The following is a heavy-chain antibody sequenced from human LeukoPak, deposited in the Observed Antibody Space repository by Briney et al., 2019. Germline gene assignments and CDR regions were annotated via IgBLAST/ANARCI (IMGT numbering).Heavy chain of an antibody. CDR1: GFAFSDSW. D-gene: IGHD1-26*01. V-gene: IGHV3-21*01. Sequence: GGSLRLSCAASGFAFSDSWMNWVRQAPGKGLEWVSSISSSGSDIYDADSLKGRFTVSRDNAKNSLYLQMNSLRAEDTAVYYCARDFRGTYSFDYWGQGTLVTVSS. CDR2: ISSSGSDI. CDR3: ARDFRGTYSFDY. J-gene: IGHJ4*02.